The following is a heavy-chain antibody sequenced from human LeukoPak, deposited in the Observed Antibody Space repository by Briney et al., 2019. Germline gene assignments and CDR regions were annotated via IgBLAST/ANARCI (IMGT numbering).Heavy chain of an antibody. J-gene: IGHJ4*02. Sequence: PSETLSLTCTVSGGSISNYYWSWIRQPPGKGLEWIGYIYYNGGTNYNPSLKSRVTISVDTSKNQFSLMLSSVTAADTAVYYCARKSIPGYSSSWFDYWGQGTLVTVSS. CDR1: GGSISNYY. V-gene: IGHV4-59*01. CDR2: IYYNGGT. CDR3: ARKSIPGYSSSWFDY. D-gene: IGHD6-13*01.